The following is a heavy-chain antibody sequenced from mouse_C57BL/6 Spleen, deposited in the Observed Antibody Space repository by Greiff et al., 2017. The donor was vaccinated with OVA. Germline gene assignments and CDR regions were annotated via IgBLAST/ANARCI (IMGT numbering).Heavy chain of an antibody. V-gene: IGHV1-55*01. CDR1: GYTFTSYW. CDR3: ARTGLVTGWFAY. D-gene: IGHD2-2*01. Sequence: QVQLQQPGAELVKPGASVKMSCKASGYTFTSYWITWVKQRPGQGLEWIGDIYPGSGSTNYNEKFKSKATLTVDTSSSTAYMQLSSLTSEDSALYYCARTGLVTGWFAYWGQGTLVTVSA. CDR2: IYPGSGST. J-gene: IGHJ3*01.